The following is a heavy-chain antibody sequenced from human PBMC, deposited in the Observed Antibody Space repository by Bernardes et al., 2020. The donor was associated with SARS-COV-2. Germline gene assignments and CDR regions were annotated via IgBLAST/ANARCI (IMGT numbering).Heavy chain of an antibody. J-gene: IGHJ6*02. CDR3: ARCGRDIVVVPAASFHLGYYYGMDV. Sequence: GSLRLSCAASGFTFSSYSMNWVRQAPGKGLEWVSYISSSSSTIYYADSVKGRFTISRDNAKNSLYLQMNSLRAEDTAVYYCARCGRDIVVVPAASFHLGYYYGMDVWGQGTTVTVSS. D-gene: IGHD2-2*01. CDR1: GFTFSSYS. CDR2: ISSSSSTI. V-gene: IGHV3-48*01.